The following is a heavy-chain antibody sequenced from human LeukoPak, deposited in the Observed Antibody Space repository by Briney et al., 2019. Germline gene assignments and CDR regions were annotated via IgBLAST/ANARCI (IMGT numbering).Heavy chain of an antibody. V-gene: IGHV3-21*01. CDR3: ARDPSYYYGSGSYPGALYYFDY. CDR1: GFTFSSYS. J-gene: IGHJ4*02. CDR2: ISSSSSYI. D-gene: IGHD3-10*01. Sequence: GGSLRLSCAASGFTFSSYSMNWVRQAPGKGLEWVSSISSSSSYIYYADSVKGRFTISRDNAKNSLYLQMNSLRAEDTAVYYCARDPSYYYGSGSYPGALYYFDYWGQGTLVTVSS.